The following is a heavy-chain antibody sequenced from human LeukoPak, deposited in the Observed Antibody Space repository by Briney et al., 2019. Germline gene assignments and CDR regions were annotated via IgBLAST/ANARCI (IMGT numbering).Heavy chain of an antibody. J-gene: IGHJ3*02. V-gene: IGHV4-30-4*08. Sequence: SQTLSLTCTVSGGSISSGDYYWSWIRQPPGKGLEWIGYIYYSGSTYYNPSLKSRVTISVDTSKNQFSLKLSSVTAADTAVYYCARSRTAMVNDAFDIWGQGTMVTVSS. CDR1: GGSISSGDYY. CDR2: IYYSGST. CDR3: ARSRTAMVNDAFDI. D-gene: IGHD5-18*01.